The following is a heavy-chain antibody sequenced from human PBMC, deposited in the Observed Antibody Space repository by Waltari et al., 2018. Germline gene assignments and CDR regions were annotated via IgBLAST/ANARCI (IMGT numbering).Heavy chain of an antibody. D-gene: IGHD3-9*01. CDR2: TFPSGNP. V-gene: IGHV4-61*02. Sequence: QVQLQESGPGLVRPSQTLSLSCSVSGGSLSPGSYYWSWIRQPAGKGLEWIGRTFPSGNPDYNPSLKRRVTISADMSKNQISLHLTSLTAADTAVYYCARESLTGFENWFDPWGQGTLVTVSP. CDR3: ARESLTGFENWFDP. CDR1: GGSLSPGSYY. J-gene: IGHJ5*02.